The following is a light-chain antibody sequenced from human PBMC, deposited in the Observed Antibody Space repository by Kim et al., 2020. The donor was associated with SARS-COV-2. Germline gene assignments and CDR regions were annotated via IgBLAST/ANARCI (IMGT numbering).Light chain of an antibody. J-gene: IGKJ1*01. CDR2: DAS. Sequence: EIVLTQSPSTLSLSPGERATLSCRASQSVGSYLAWYQQKPGQAPRLLIYDASNRATAIPDRFTGSGSGTDFTLTISSLEPEDCAVYFCQQRNDWPQTFVQGTKVDIK. CDR3: QQRNDWPQT. V-gene: IGKV3-11*01. CDR1: QSVGSY.